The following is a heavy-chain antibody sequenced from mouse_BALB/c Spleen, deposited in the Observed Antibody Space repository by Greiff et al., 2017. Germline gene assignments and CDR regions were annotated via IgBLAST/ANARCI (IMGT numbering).Heavy chain of an antibody. D-gene: IGHD1-1*01. CDR3: ARRGISYDYAMDY. CDR2: ISYSGST. CDR1: GDSITSGY. V-gene: IGHV3-8*02. Sequence: VQLQQSGPSLVKPSQTLSLTCSVTGDSITSGYWNWIRKFPGNKLEYMGYISYSGSTYYNPSLKSRISITRDTSKNQYYLQLNSVTTEDTATYYCARRGISYDYAMDYWGQGTSVTVSS. J-gene: IGHJ4*01.